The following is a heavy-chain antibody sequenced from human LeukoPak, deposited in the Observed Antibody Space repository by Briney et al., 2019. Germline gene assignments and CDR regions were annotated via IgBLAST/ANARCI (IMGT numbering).Heavy chain of an antibody. V-gene: IGHV4-59*01. CDR3: VRDGVRYCSSTSCYGLGWFDP. J-gene: IGHJ5*02. CDR1: GGSISSYY. CDR2: IYYSGST. Sequence: SETLSLTCTVSGGSISSYYWSWIRQPPGKGLEWIGYIYYSGSTNFNPSLKSRVTISVDTSKNQFSLKLSSVTAADTAVYYCVRDGVRYCSSTSCYGLGWFDPWGQGTLVTVSS. D-gene: IGHD2-2*01.